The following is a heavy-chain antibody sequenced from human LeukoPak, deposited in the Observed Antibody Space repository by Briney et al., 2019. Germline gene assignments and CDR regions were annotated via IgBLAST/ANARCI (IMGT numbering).Heavy chain of an antibody. V-gene: IGHV1-2*02. CDR1: GYTFTSYD. Sequence: ASVKVSCKASGYTFTSYDINWVRQATGQGLEWMGWINPNSGGTNYAQKFQGRVTMTRDTSITTAYMELSRLRSDDTAVYYCARSSAPYYFDYWGQGTLVTVSS. J-gene: IGHJ4*02. CDR2: INPNSGGT. CDR3: ARSSAPYYFDY.